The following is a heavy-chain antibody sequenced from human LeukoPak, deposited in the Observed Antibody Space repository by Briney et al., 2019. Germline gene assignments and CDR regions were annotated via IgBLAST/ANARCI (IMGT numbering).Heavy chain of an antibody. CDR3: ARRIAVAGIPPNYYYYYYMDV. Sequence: SETLSLTCTVSGGSISSSSYYWGWIRQPPGKGLEWIGSIYYSGSTYYNPSLKSRVTISVDTSKNQFSLKLSSVTAADTAVYYCARRIAVAGIPPNYYYYYYMDVWGKGTTVTISS. D-gene: IGHD6-19*01. V-gene: IGHV4-39*01. J-gene: IGHJ6*03. CDR2: IYYSGST. CDR1: GGSISSSSYY.